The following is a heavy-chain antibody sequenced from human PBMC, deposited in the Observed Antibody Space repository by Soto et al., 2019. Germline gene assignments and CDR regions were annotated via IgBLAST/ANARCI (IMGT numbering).Heavy chain of an antibody. J-gene: IGHJ4*02. Sequence: QVQLVQSGTEVKKPGSSVKVSCKASGGTFRNYPINWVRQAPGQGLEWTGSIFPLTDIPDYAQNIQARLKISANKSTSTAYMELSSLTSDDTAMYFCARGPLVVLNYFESWGQGTLVTVSS. CDR1: GGTFRNYP. CDR3: ARGPLVVLNYFES. CDR2: IFPLTDIP. V-gene: IGHV1-69*02.